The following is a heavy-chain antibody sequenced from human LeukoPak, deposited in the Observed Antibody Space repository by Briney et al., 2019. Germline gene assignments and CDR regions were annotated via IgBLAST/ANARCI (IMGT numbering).Heavy chain of an antibody. J-gene: IGHJ3*02. CDR2: FYVSGNS. Sequence: SETLSLTCTVSGGSISSYYWSWIRQPAGKGLEWIGRFYVSGNSNYNPSLQSRVNMSVDTSKNQFSLKLSSLTAADTAVYYCARDRPGSSAYYSAVDIWGRGTMVTVSS. CDR1: GGSISSYY. D-gene: IGHD3-22*01. CDR3: ARDRPGSSAYYSAVDI. V-gene: IGHV4-4*07.